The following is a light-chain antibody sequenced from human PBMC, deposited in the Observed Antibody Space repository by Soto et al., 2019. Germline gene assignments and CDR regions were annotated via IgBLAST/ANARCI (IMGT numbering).Light chain of an antibody. CDR2: DVS. CDR3: CSYAGSPTYV. V-gene: IGLV2-11*01. Sequence: QSALTQPRSVSGSPGQSVTISCTGTSSDVGGYNYVSWYQQHPGKAPKVMIYDVSERPSGVPDRFSGSKSGNTASLTISGLQAEDEADYYCCSYAGSPTYVLGTGTKPTVL. CDR1: SSDVGGYNY. J-gene: IGLJ1*01.